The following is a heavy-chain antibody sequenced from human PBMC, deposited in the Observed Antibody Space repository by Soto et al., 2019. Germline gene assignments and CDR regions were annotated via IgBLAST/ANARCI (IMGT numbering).Heavy chain of an antibody. CDR1: GFTFSTYG. J-gene: IGHJ4*02. D-gene: IGHD5-18*01. V-gene: IGHV3-33*01. Sequence: QVQLVESGGGVVQPGRSLRLSCAASGFTFSTYGMNWVRQAPGKGLEWVALIWYDGSDKYYADSVKGRFTISRDNSKNTLYLQMNSLRHEDTAIYYCARGGIQTSFDYWGQGTLVTVSS. CDR3: ARGGIQTSFDY. CDR2: IWYDGSDK.